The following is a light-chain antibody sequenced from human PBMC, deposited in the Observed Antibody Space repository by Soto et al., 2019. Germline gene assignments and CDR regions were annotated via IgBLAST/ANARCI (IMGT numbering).Light chain of an antibody. J-gene: IGKJ2*01. CDR2: AAS. V-gene: IGKV1-39*01. CDR3: QQSYSIPFT. Sequence: DIQMTQSPSSLSASVGDRVTITCRASQSISSYLNGYQQKPQKAPELLIYAASSLQSGVPSRFSGSGSGTDFTLTISSLQPEDFATYYGQQSYSIPFTFGQGTSLEIK. CDR1: QSISSY.